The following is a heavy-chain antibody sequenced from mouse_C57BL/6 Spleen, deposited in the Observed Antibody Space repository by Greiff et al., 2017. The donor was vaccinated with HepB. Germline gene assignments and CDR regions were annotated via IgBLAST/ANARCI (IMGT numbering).Heavy chain of an antibody. J-gene: IGHJ2*01. V-gene: IGHV1-64*01. Sequence: QVQLQQPGAELVKPGASVKLSCKASGYTFTSYWMHWVKQRPGQGLEWIGMIHPNSGSTNYNEKFKSKATLTVDKSSSTAYMQLSSLTSEYSAVYYCAGINWYDYDYWGQGTTLTVAS. D-gene: IGHD4-1*01. CDR3: AGINWYDYDY. CDR2: IHPNSGST. CDR1: GYTFTSYW.